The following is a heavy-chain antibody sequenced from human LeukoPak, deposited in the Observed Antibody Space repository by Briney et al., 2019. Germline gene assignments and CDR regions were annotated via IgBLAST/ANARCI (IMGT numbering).Heavy chain of an antibody. J-gene: IGHJ4*02. D-gene: IGHD3-16*01. V-gene: IGHV3-21*01. CDR1: VFTFSTYS. Sequence: GGSLRLSCAASVFTFSTYSMNWVRQAPGKGVEWVSSISSGSSYIHYADSVKGRFTVSRDNARNSFYLQMNSLRAEDTAVYYFARAPLHLVMYPYFDHWGQETRVPVPS. CDR2: ISSGSSYI. CDR3: ARAPLHLVMYPYFDH.